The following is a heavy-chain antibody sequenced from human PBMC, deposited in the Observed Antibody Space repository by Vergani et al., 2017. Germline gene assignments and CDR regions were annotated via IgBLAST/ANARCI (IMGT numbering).Heavy chain of an antibody. Sequence: QVQLQESGPGLVKPSETLSLTCTVSGGSISSYYWSWIRQPPGKGLEWIGYIYYSGSTNYNPSLKSRVTISVDTSKNQFSLKLSSVTAADTAVYYCAYDSIGLDAFDIWGQGTMVTVSS. D-gene: IGHD3-22*01. CDR1: GGSISSYY. J-gene: IGHJ3*02. V-gene: IGHV4-59*01. CDR3: AYDSIGLDAFDI. CDR2: IYYSGST.